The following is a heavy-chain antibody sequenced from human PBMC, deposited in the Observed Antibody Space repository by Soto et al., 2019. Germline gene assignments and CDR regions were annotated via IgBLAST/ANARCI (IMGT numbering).Heavy chain of an antibody. J-gene: IGHJ3*02. CDR1: GFTFDDYA. CDR3: AKGRRGGSSAFDI. V-gene: IGHV3-9*01. D-gene: IGHD2-15*01. CDR2: ISWNSGSI. Sequence: EVQLVESGGGLVQPGRSLRLSCAASGFTFDDYAMHWVRQAPGKGLEWVSGISWNSGSIGYADPVKGRFTISRDNVKNSLYLKMTGLRAEDTSLYYCAKGRRGGSSAFDIWGQGTMVTVSS.